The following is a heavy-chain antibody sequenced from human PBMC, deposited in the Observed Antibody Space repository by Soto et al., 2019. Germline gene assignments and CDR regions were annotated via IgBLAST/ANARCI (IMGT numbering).Heavy chain of an antibody. CDR1: GYTFTSYG. Sequence: ASVKVSCKASGYTFTSYGISWVRQATGQGLEWMGWISAYNGNTNYAQKLQGRVTMTTDTSPSTAYMELRSLRSDDTAVYYCARALGIAAAGLDYYGMDVWGQGTTVTVSS. D-gene: IGHD6-13*01. J-gene: IGHJ6*02. CDR3: ARALGIAAAGLDYYGMDV. V-gene: IGHV1-18*01. CDR2: ISAYNGNT.